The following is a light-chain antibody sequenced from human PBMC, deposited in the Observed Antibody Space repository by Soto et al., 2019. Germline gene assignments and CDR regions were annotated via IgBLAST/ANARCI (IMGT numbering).Light chain of an antibody. CDR2: DNN. CDR1: SSDIGAYNY. Sequence: QSALTQPASVSGSPGQSITISCTGTSSDIGAYNYVSWYHQLPGTAPKLLIYDNNKRPSGIPDRFSGSKSGTSATLAITGLQTGDEGDYSCGTWDSSLNVYVYGAGTKVTVL. J-gene: IGLJ1*01. CDR3: GTWDSSLNVYV. V-gene: IGLV1-51*01.